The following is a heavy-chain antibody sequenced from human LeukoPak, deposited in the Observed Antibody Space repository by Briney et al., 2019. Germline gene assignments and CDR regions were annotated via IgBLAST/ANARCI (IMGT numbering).Heavy chain of an antibody. V-gene: IGHV3-30*18. CDR2: ISYDGSLK. D-gene: IGHD3-22*01. J-gene: IGHJ4*02. CDR3: AKETYDSSGYYFAYFDY. Sequence: GRSLRLSCAASGFTFSSFGMHWVRQAPGKGLEWVAIISYDGSLKYYADSVKGRFTISRDNSKNTLYLQISSLRVEDTAVHYCAKETYDSSGYYFAYFDYWGQGTLVTVSA. CDR1: GFTFSSFG.